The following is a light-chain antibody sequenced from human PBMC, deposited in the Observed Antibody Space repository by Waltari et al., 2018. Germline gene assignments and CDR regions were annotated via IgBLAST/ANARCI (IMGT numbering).Light chain of an antibody. CDR2: DVS. CDR3: SSYTSSSTVV. J-gene: IGLJ2*01. Sequence: QSALPQPAPVSGSPGQSTTIPSPGTTSDVGGYNFVPWYQQHPGKAPKLMIYDVSKRPSGVSNRFSGSKSGNTASLTISGLQAEDEADYYCSSYTSSSTVVFGGGTKLTVL. V-gene: IGLV2-14*01. CDR1: TSDVGGYNF.